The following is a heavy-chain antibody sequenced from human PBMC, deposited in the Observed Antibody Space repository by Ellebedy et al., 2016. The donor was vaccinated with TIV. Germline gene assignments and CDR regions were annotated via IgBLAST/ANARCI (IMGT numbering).Heavy chain of an antibody. V-gene: IGHV3-23*01. CDR2: IIGSGSNT. CDR3: AGIADVRFDP. Sequence: GESLKISCAASGFTFSNYAMNWVRQAPGRRLEWVSSIIGSGSNTYYADSVKSRFTISRDNSKNTLSLQMNSLRVEDTAVYYCAGIADVRFDPWGQGTLVSVSS. J-gene: IGHJ5*02. D-gene: IGHD3-10*02. CDR1: GFTFSNYA.